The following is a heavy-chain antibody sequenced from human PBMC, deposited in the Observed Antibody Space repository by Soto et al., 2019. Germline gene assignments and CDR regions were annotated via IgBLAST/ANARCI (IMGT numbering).Heavy chain of an antibody. CDR3: ARESEDLTSNFDY. CDR2: ISSTTNYI. CDR1: GFTFTRYS. V-gene: IGHV3-21*06. J-gene: IGHJ4*01. Sequence: PGGALRLSCAASGFTFTRYSMNWVRQAPGKGLEWVSSISSTTNYIYYGDSMKGRFTISRDNAKNSLYLEMNSLRAEDTAVYYCARESEDLTSNFDYWGHVTLVTVSS.